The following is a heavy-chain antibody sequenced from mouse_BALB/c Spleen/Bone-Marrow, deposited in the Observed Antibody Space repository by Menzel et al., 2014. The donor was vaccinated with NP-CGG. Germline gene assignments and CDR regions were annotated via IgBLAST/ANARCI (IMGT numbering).Heavy chain of an antibody. CDR1: GFAFSGYD. D-gene: IGHD2-2*01. CDR3: ARQRGYAYAMDY. J-gene: IGHJ4*01. Sequence: EVQLVESGGGLVKPGGSLKLSCAASGFAFSGYDMSWVRQTPEKRLEWVAYISSGGINTYYTDSVKGRLTISRDNAKNTLYLQMNSLKSEDTATYYCARQRGYAYAMDYWGQGTSVTVSS. V-gene: IGHV5-12-1*01. CDR2: ISSGGINT.